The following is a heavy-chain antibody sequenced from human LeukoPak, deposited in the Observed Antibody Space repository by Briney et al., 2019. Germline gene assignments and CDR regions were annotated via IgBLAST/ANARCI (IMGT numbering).Heavy chain of an antibody. CDR3: ARSPASYYDSSGYHRPYYYYGMDV. Sequence: ASVKVSCKASGYTFTGYYMHWVRQAPGQGLEWMGWINPNSGGTNYAQKFQGWVTMTRDTSISTAYMELSRLRSDDTAVYYCARSPASYYDSSGYHRPYYYYGMDVWGQGTTVTVSS. J-gene: IGHJ6*02. CDR2: INPNSGGT. CDR1: GYTFTGYY. V-gene: IGHV1-2*04. D-gene: IGHD3-22*01.